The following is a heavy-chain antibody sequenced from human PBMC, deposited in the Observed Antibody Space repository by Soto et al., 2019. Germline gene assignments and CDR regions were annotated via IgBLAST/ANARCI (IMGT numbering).Heavy chain of an antibody. CDR3: ARVGRYGWDFDH. CDR2: INEDGSQK. J-gene: IGHJ4*02. D-gene: IGHD5-18*01. V-gene: IGHV3-7*01. CDR1: EFSFRSYW. Sequence: GSLRLSCAASEFSFRSYWMTWVRQAPGKGLEWVALINEDGSQKYYVGSVKGRFIISRDNAKDSVYMQMDSLRAGDTAVYFCARVGRYGWDFDHWGQGTQVTVSS.